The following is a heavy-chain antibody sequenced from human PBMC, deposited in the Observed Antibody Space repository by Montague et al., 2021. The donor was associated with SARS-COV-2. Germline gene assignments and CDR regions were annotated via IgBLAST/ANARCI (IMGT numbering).Heavy chain of an antibody. V-gene: IGHV4-59*11. CDR2: IYYLGTT. J-gene: IGHJ6*02. CDR3: ARNGGAAVPGLLLGMDI. CDR1: GGSISGHY. D-gene: IGHD6-19*01. Sequence: SETLSLTCIVSGGSISGHYWSWVRQTPEKGLEWIGYIYYLGTTNYNPSLKTRVTFSVDTSKNQLSLMLTSVTAADTGVYYCARNGGAAVPGLLLGMDIWGQGTTVTVS.